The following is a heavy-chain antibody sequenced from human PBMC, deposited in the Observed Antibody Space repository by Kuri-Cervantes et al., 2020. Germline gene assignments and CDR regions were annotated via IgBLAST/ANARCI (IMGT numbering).Heavy chain of an antibody. CDR1: GYTFTSYA. CDR2: INAGNGNT. D-gene: IGHD1-26*01. J-gene: IGHJ4*02. Sequence: ASVKVSCKASGYTFTSYAMHWVRQAPGQRLEWMGWINAGNGNTKYSQKFQGRVTITRDTSASTAYMELSSLRSEDTAVYYCARDLRYSGSYYGYWGQGTLVTVSS. CDR3: ARDLRYSGSYYGY. V-gene: IGHV1-3*01.